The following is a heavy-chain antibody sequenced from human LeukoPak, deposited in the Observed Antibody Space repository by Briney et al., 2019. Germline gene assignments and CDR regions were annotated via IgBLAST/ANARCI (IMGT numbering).Heavy chain of an antibody. CDR2: ISSGSGTI. Sequence: GGSLRLSCAASGFTFSSYSMNWVRQAPGKGLEYVPYISSGSGTIYYADSVKGRFTISRDNAKNSLYLQMNSLSAEDTAVYYCARAQKYSYDAFDIWGQGTMVTVSS. CDR1: GFTFSSYS. V-gene: IGHV3-48*04. D-gene: IGHD4-11*01. J-gene: IGHJ3*02. CDR3: ARAQKYSYDAFDI.